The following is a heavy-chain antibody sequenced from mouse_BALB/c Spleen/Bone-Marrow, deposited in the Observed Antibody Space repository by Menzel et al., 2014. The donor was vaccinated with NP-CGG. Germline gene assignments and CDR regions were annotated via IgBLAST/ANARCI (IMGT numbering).Heavy chain of an antibody. J-gene: IGHJ1*01. Sequence: EVQLQQSGPELVKPGASVEMSCKASGYTFTSYVIHWVKQKPGQGLEWIGNINPYNDGTQYNEKFKGKATLTSDKSSSTAFMELSSLTSEDSAVYYCARSLYGYDWYFDVWGAGTTVTVSS. D-gene: IGHD2-2*01. CDR1: GYTFTSYV. CDR3: ARSLYGYDWYFDV. CDR2: INPYNDGT. V-gene: IGHV1-14*01.